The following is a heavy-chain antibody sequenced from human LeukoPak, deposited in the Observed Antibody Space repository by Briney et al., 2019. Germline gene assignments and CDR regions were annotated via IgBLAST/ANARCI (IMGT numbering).Heavy chain of an antibody. Sequence: PSQTLSLTCTVSGGSINSGIYYWSWIRQPAGEGLEWIGRIYSSGSPDYNPSLKSRVTLSVDTSKNQFSLKLTSVTAADTAVYYCARGSWESNNWFDPWGQGTLVTVSS. D-gene: IGHD1-26*01. CDR2: IYSSGSP. CDR3: ARGSWESNNWFDP. V-gene: IGHV4-61*02. CDR1: GGSINSGIYY. J-gene: IGHJ5*02.